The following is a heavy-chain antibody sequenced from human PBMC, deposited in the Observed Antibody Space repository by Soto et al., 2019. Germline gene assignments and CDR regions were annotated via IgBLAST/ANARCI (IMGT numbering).Heavy chain of an antibody. CDR2: IDEDGSQR. CDR1: DFTFSAHW. J-gene: IGHJ4*02. V-gene: IGHV3-74*01. D-gene: IGHD2-21*01. Sequence: PGGSLRLSCTVSDFTFSAHWMHWVRQAPGKGLVWVSRIDEDGSQRHYADSVKGRFTISRDNAKNTLFLEMNSLTDDDTAIYFCSRGTIAWPGVDYWGQGTLVTVSS. CDR3: SRGTIAWPGVDY.